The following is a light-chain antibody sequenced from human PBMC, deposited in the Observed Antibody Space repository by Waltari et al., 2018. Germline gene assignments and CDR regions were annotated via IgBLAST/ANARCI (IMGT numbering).Light chain of an antibody. CDR1: ESVSSN. J-gene: IGKJ1*01. CDR2: DAS. Sequence: EIVMTQSPATLSVSPGERATLSCRASESVSSNLAWYHQKPGQAPRLLIYDASTRATGFPARFSGGGSGTEFTLTISGLQSEDFAVYYCQQYNNLPRTFGQGTKVEI. CDR3: QQYNNLPRT. V-gene: IGKV3-15*01.